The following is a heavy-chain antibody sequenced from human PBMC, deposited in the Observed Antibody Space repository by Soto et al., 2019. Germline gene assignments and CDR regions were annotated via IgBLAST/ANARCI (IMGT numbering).Heavy chain of an antibody. D-gene: IGHD3-3*01. J-gene: IGHJ6*02. CDR2: IKQDGSEK. Sequence: PGGSLRLSCAASGFTFSSYWMSWVRQAPGKGLEWVANIKQDGSEKYYVDSVKGRFTISRDNAKNSLYLQMNSLRAEDTAVYYCARGTPVFGLTPRALPPDVWGQGTAVTVSS. CDR3: ARGTPVFGLTPRALPPDV. CDR1: GFTFSSYW. V-gene: IGHV3-7*03.